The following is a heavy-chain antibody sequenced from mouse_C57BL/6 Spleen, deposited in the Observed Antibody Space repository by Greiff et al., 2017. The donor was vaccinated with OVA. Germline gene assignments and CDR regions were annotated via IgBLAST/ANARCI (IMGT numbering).Heavy chain of an antibody. CDR2: IWSGGST. D-gene: IGHD1-1*01. Sequence: QVQLKQSGPGLVQPSQSLSITCTVSGFSLTSYGVHWVRQSPGKGLEWLGVIWSGGSTDYNAAFISRLSISKDNSKSQVFFKMNSLQADDTAIYYCARTYYGSSYGYFDYWGQGTTLTVSS. CDR1: GFSLTSYG. J-gene: IGHJ2*01. CDR3: ARTYYGSSYGYFDY. V-gene: IGHV2-2*01.